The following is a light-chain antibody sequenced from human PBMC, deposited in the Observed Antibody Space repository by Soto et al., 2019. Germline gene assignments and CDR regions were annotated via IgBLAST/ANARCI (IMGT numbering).Light chain of an antibody. CDR2: AAS. Sequence: AIQMTQSPSSLSASVGDRVTITCRASQGIRNDLGWYQQKPGKAPKLLIYAASSLQSGVPSRFSSSGSVTDLTLTVSSLQPEDFATYYCLHDYNYLYTVGQGAKVDIK. V-gene: IGKV1-6*01. CDR1: QGIRND. J-gene: IGKJ2*01. CDR3: LHDYNYLYT.